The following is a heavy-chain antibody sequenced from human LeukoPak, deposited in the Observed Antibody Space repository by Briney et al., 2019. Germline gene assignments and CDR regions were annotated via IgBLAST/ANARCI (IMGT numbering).Heavy chain of an antibody. J-gene: IGHJ4*02. CDR3: ASGIVGALDY. CDR2: ISGSGGST. Sequence: PGGSLRLSCAASGFTFSSYAMSWVRQAPGKGLEWVSVISGSGGSTYSAGSVKGRFTISRDNSKNTLYLQMNSLRVEDTAVYYCASGIVGALDYWGQGTLVTVSS. CDR1: GFTFSSYA. V-gene: IGHV3-23*01. D-gene: IGHD1-26*01.